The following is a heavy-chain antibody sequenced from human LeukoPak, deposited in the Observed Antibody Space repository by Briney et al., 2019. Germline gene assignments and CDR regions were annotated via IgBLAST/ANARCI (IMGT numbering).Heavy chain of an antibody. CDR1: GFTFSGNS. D-gene: IGHD1-26*01. CDR2: ISSSSSTI. J-gene: IGHJ5*02. CDR3: ARDPYSGTNHGYWFDP. Sequence: PGGSLRLSCVDSGFTFSGNSMNWVRQAPGKGLEWVSYISSSSSTIYYADSVKGRFTISRDNAKNSLYLQMNSLRAEDTAVYYCARDPYSGTNHGYWFDPWGQGTLVTVS. V-gene: IGHV3-48*01.